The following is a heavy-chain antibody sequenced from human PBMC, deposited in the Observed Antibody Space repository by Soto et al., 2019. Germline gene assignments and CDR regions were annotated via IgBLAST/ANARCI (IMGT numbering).Heavy chain of an antibody. Sequence: SLRLSCAASGFTFSSYWMSWVRQAPGKGLEWVANIKQDGSEKYYVDSVKGRFTISRDNAKNSLYLQMNSLRAEDTAVYYCARVKYSVAARYFDYWGQGTLVTVSS. D-gene: IGHD6-6*01. J-gene: IGHJ4*02. CDR3: ARVKYSVAARYFDY. V-gene: IGHV3-7*01. CDR1: GFTFSSYW. CDR2: IKQDGSEK.